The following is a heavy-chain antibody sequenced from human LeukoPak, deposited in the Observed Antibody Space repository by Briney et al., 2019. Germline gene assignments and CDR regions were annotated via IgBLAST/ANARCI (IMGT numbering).Heavy chain of an antibody. Sequence: SETLSLTCTVSGYSISSGYYWGWVRPPPGKGLEWIGNIYHSGSTYYNPSLKSRVTISVDTSRNQFSLKLSSVTAADTAVYYCARDRVAVAASDYWGQGTLVTVSS. CDR2: IYHSGST. V-gene: IGHV4-38-2*02. J-gene: IGHJ4*02. CDR1: GYSISSGYY. D-gene: IGHD6-19*01. CDR3: ARDRVAVAASDY.